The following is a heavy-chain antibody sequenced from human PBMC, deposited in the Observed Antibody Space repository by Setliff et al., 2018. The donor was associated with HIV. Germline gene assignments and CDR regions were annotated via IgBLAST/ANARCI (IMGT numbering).Heavy chain of an antibody. CDR2: ISYGGIT. J-gene: IGHJ4*02. CDR3: ARVPGRDYYDTSGDFDY. D-gene: IGHD3-22*01. V-gene: IGHV4-39*07. Sequence: SETLSLTCTVSGGSISSSHDFWNWIRQPPGKGLEWTGAISYGGITYYNPSLTSRVTISVDTSKNQFSLKVTSVTAADTAVYYCARVPGRDYYDTSGDFDYWGLGTLVTVSS. CDR1: GGSISSSHDF.